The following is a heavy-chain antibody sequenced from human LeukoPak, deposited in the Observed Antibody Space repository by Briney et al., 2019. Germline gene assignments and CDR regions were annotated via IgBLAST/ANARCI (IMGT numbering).Heavy chain of an antibody. CDR2: ISSSSSYI. Sequence: GGSPRLSCAASGFTFSNYGMNWVRQAPGKGLEWVSFISSSSSYIYYADSVKGRFTISRDNAKNSLYLQMNSLRAEDMAVYYCAKDLGGHQYYFDYWGQGTLVTVSS. V-gene: IGHV3-21*01. CDR3: AKDLGGHQYYFDY. J-gene: IGHJ4*02. CDR1: GFTFSNYG. D-gene: IGHD3-3*01.